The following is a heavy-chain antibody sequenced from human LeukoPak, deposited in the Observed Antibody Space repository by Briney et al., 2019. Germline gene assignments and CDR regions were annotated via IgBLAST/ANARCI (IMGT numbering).Heavy chain of an antibody. CDR2: ISYDGSNK. CDR3: ARAPYSSASGSFDY. J-gene: IGHJ4*02. Sequence: GGSLRLSCAASGFTFSSYGMHWVRQAPGKGLEWVAVISYDGSNKYYADSVKGRFTISRDNSKNTLYLQMNSLRAEDTAVYYCARAPYSSASGSFDYWGQGTLVTVSS. CDR1: GFTFSSYG. V-gene: IGHV3-30*03. D-gene: IGHD6-25*01.